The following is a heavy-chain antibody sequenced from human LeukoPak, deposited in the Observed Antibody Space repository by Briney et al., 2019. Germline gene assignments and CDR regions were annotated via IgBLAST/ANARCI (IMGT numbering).Heavy chain of an antibody. J-gene: IGHJ3*02. CDR1: GASFTSYW. Sequence: GGARQTSGQGSGASFTSYWSGWVGRLPGKGREGMGIIYPGASDTRSSPSFHGQVTISADKSISTAYLQWSSLKASDTAMYYCARSLVRGALVDAFDIWGQGTMVTVSS. CDR3: ARSLVRGALVDAFDI. CDR2: IYPGASDT. D-gene: IGHD3-10*01. V-gene: IGHV5-51*01.